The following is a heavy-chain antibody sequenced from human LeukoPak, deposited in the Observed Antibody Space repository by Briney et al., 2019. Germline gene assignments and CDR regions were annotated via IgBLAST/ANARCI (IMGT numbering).Heavy chain of an antibody. V-gene: IGHV3-74*01. CDR1: VFTFSSSL. Sequence: GGALRLSCAASVFTFSSSLMHWVRQGPGKGLVWVARMNADGRTINYADSVKGRFTISSENAKNTLYLQMNSLRTEDAAVYYCARAGNYYFDLWGRGTQVTVSS. CDR3: ARAGNYYFDL. CDR2: MNADGRTI. J-gene: IGHJ2*01. D-gene: IGHD1-7*01.